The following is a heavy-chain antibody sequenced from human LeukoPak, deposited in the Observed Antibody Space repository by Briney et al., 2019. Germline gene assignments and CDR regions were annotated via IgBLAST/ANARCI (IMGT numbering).Heavy chain of an antibody. J-gene: IGHJ3*02. Sequence: PSETLSLTCTVSGGSISSYYWSWIRQPAGKGLEWIGRIYTSGSTNYNPSLKSRVTMSVDTSKNQFSLKLSSVTAADTAVYYCARDLLYDYIWGSYRYRVDAFDIWGQGTMVTVSS. CDR2: IYTSGST. CDR1: GGSISSYY. D-gene: IGHD3-16*02. CDR3: ARDLLYDYIWGSYRYRVDAFDI. V-gene: IGHV4-4*07.